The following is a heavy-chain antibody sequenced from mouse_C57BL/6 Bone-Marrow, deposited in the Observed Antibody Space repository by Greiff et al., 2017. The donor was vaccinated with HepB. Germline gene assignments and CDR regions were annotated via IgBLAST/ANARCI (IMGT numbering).Heavy chain of an antibody. V-gene: IGHV1-81*01. CDR2: IYPRSGNT. J-gene: IGHJ3*01. CDR3: AFYYGNWRDWFAY. D-gene: IGHD2-1*01. Sequence: QVQLKQSGAELARPGASVKLSCKASGYTFTSYGISWVKQRTGQGLEGIGEIYPRSGNTNYNEKFKGKATLTADKSSSTAYMELRSLTSEDSAVYFCAFYYGNWRDWFAYWGQGTLVTVSA. CDR1: GYTFTSYG.